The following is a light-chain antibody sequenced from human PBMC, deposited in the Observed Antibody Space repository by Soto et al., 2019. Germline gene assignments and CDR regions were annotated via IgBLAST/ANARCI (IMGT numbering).Light chain of an antibody. Sequence: DIQMTQSPSTLSASVADRFAIAFLASQSISGWLAWYQQKPGKAPKLLIYDVSSLESGVPSRFSGSGSGTEFTLAISSLQPDDFATYYCQQYNSYPWTFGQGTKVDI. CDR2: DVS. CDR1: QSISGW. J-gene: IGKJ1*01. CDR3: QQYNSYPWT. V-gene: IGKV1-5*01.